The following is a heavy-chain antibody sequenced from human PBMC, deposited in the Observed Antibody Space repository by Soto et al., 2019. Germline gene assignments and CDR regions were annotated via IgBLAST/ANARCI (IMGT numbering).Heavy chain of an antibody. CDR1: GGTFSSYA. Sequence: QVQLVQSGAEVKKPGSSVKVSCKASGGTFSSYASSWVRQAPGQGLEWMGGIIPIFGTANYAQKFEGRVKITADESMSTAYMELSSMRSDDTAVYDCARVSWAVADDYYYYGMDVWGQGTTVTVSS. CDR2: IIPIFGTA. J-gene: IGHJ6*02. V-gene: IGHV1-69*01. CDR3: ARVSWAVADDYYYYGMDV. D-gene: IGHD6-13*01.